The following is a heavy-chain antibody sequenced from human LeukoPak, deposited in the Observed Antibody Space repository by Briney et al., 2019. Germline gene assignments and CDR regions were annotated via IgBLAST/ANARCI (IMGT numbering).Heavy chain of an antibody. J-gene: IGHJ4*02. Sequence: GGSLRLSCAASGFTFSSYAMHWVRQAPGEGLEWVAVISYDGSNKYYADSVKGRFTISRDNSKNTLYLQMNSLRAEDTAVYYCARVPIFGVLINYFDSWGQGTLVTVSS. CDR3: ARVPIFGVLINYFDS. CDR2: ISYDGSNK. CDR1: GFTFSSYA. V-gene: IGHV3-30*04. D-gene: IGHD3-3*02.